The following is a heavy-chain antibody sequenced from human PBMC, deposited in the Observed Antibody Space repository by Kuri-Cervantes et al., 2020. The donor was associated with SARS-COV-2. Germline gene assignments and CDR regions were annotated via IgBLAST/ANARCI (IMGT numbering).Heavy chain of an antibody. J-gene: IGHJ1*01. V-gene: IGHV4-39*07. CDR3: AREYSGSYYVLGLTEYFQH. Sequence: ESLKISCTVSGGSISSSSYYWGWIRQPPGKGLEWIGSIYYSGSTYYNPSLKSRVTISVDTSKNQFSLKLSSVTAADTAVCYCAREYSGSYYVLGLTEYFQHWGQGTLVTDSS. CDR1: GGSISSSSYY. D-gene: IGHD1-26*01. CDR2: IYYSGST.